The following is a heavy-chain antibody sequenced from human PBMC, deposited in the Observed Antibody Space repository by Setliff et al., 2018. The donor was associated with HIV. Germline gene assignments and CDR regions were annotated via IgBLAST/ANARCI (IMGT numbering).Heavy chain of an antibody. Sequence: ASVKVSCKASGYTFTDYFLHWVRQAPGQGLEWMGWISPNNGDTTIPRRFRGRVTLTRDTPINTAYLELSGLRSDDTAVYFCARQLSNSFDSWGRETWSPSPQ. D-gene: IGHD1-1*01. J-gene: IGHJ4*02. CDR2: ISPNNGDT. CDR3: ARQLSNSFDS. V-gene: IGHV1-2*02. CDR1: GYTFTDYF.